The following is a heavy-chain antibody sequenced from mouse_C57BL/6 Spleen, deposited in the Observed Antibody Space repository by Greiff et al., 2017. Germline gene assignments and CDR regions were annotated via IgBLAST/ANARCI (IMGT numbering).Heavy chain of an antibody. CDR1: GYTFTDYY. V-gene: IGHV1-26*01. D-gene: IGHD1-3*01. CDR2: INPNNGGT. J-gene: IGHJ2*01. Sequence: EVQLQQSGPELVKPGASVKISCKASGYTFTDYYMNWVKQSHGKSLEWIGDINPNNGGTSYNQKFKGKATLTVDKSSSTAYMELRSLTSEDSAVYYCARVGAHSFDYWGQGTTLTVSS. CDR3: ARVGAHSFDY.